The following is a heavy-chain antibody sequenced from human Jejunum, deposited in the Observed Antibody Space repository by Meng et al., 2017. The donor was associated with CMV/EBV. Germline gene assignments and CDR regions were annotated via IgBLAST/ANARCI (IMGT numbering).Heavy chain of an antibody. CDR1: GFTFRPYT. D-gene: IGHD2-21*02. CDR2: INSSSTFI. Sequence: AASGFTFRPYTMNGVRQAPGKGLEWFSSINSSSTFIYYADSAKGRFTISRDNAKNSLYLQMNSLRADDTAVYYCARDYRRGDGSGWGQGTLVTVSS. V-gene: IGHV3-21*01. J-gene: IGHJ4*02. CDR3: ARDYRRGDGSG.